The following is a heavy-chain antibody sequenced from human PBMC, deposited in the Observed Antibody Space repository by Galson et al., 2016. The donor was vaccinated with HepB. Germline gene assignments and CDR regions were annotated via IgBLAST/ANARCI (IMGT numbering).Heavy chain of an antibody. V-gene: IGHV3-7*03. CDR2: INPHASEK. CDR3: TRDGTLRPLGY. J-gene: IGHJ4*02. Sequence: SLRLSCAGSGFSFGSYWMSWVRQSPGKGLEWVANINPHASEKYYVDSVEGRFTISSDNAKSSLYLQMNSLRAEDTALYYCTRDGTLRPLGYWGQGTLVTVSS. CDR1: GFSFGSYW. D-gene: IGHD3-22*01.